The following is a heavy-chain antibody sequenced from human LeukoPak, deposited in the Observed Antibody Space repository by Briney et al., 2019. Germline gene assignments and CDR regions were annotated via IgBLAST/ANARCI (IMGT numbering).Heavy chain of an antibody. D-gene: IGHD6-13*01. CDR2: IYYSGST. V-gene: IGHV4-59*01. Sequence: SETLSLTCTGSGGSISSYYWSWIRQSPGKGLEWIGHIYYSGSTNYNPSLKRRVTISVDTSKNQFSLKLSSVTAADTAVYYCARFRRQQLSFDYWGQGTLVTVSS. J-gene: IGHJ4*02. CDR1: GGSISSYY. CDR3: ARFRRQQLSFDY.